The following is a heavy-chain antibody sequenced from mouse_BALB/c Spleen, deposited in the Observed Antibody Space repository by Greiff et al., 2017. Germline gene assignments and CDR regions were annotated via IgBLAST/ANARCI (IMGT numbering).Heavy chain of an antibody. V-gene: IGHV5-9-4*01. D-gene: IGHD2-2*01. J-gene: IGHJ2*01. CDR1: GFNFSSYA. CDR2: ISSGGSYT. Sequence: EVQLVESGGGLVKPGGSLKLSCAASGFNFSSYAMSWVRQSPEKRLEWVAEISSGGSYTYYPDTVTGRFTISRDNAKNTLYLEMSSLRSEDTAMYYCARVGLRLGAYFDYWGQGTTLTVSS. CDR3: ARVGLRLGAYFDY.